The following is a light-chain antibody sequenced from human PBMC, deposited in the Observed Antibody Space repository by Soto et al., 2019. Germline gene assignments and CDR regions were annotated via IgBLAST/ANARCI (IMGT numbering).Light chain of an antibody. CDR3: QSYGTTLSGLYV. Sequence: QSVLTQPPSVSGAPGQRGTISCTGSSSNIGAGRDVHWYRQVPVAAPKFLMSDSNHRPSGVPDRFSVSKSGASAFLAITGLRAEDEGDYFCQSYGTTLSGLYVFGTGTKLTVL. V-gene: IGLV1-40*01. J-gene: IGLJ1*01. CDR1: SSNIGAGRD. CDR2: DSN.